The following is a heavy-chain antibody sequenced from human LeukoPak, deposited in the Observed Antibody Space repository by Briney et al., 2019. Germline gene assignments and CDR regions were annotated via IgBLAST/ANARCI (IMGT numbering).Heavy chain of an antibody. CDR3: ARRGRIAATGTAYYYYAMDV. J-gene: IGHJ6*02. CDR1: GYSFTTYW. Sequence: GESLKISCKGSGYSFTTYWIGWVRQMPGKGLEWMVIIYPGDSDTRYSPSFQGQVTISADKSISTAYLQWSSLKSSDTAMYYCARRGRIAATGTAYYYYAMDVWGQGTTVTVSS. CDR2: IYPGDSDT. D-gene: IGHD6-13*01. V-gene: IGHV5-51*01.